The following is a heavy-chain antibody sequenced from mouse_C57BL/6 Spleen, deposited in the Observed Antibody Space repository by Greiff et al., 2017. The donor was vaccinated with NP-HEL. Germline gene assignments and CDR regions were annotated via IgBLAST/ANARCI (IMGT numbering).Heavy chain of an antibody. Sequence: EVKLMESGEGLVKPGGSLKLSCAASGFTFSSYAMSWVRQTPEKRLEWVAYISSGGDYIYYADTVKGRFTISRDNARNTLYLQMSSLKSEDTAMYYCTRDLASPYYYGSSHFAYWGQGTLVTVSA. CDR2: ISSGGDYI. D-gene: IGHD1-1*01. CDR1: GFTFSSYA. J-gene: IGHJ3*01. CDR3: TRDLASPYYYGSSHFAY. V-gene: IGHV5-9-1*02.